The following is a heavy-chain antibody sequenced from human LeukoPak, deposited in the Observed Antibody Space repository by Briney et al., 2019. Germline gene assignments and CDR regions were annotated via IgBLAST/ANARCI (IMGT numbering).Heavy chain of an antibody. CDR1: GFTFGSNW. CDR2: INSDGSTI. Sequence: PGGSLRLSCAASGFTFGSNWMNWVRQAPGKGLVWVSRINSDGSTITYADSVKGRFTISRDNAKNTLYLQMNSLRAEDTAVYYCANMAVPALGQGTLVTVSS. CDR3: ANMAVPA. V-gene: IGHV3-74*01. D-gene: IGHD6-19*01. J-gene: IGHJ5*02.